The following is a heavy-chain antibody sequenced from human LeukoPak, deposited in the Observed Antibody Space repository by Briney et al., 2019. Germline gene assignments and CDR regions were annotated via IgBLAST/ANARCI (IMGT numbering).Heavy chain of an antibody. Sequence: SETLSLSCTVSGDSISSYYWSWIRQPPGKGLEWIGYIYYSGTTNYSPSLKSRVTISVDTSKNQFSLKLSSVTAADTAVYYCARVFKGLVGVFDYWGQGTLVTVSS. CDR2: IYYSGTT. CDR3: ARVFKGLVGVFDY. J-gene: IGHJ4*02. D-gene: IGHD6-19*01. V-gene: IGHV4-59*01. CDR1: GDSISSYY.